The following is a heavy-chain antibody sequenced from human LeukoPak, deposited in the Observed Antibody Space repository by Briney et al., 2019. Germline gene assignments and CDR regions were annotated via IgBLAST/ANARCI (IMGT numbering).Heavy chain of an antibody. CDR2: IYPGDSDT. J-gene: IGHJ5*02. D-gene: IGHD2-21*01. CDR1: GNSLTSYY. V-gene: IGHV5-51*01. CDR3: ACYLGGDTSTYTWFDP. Sequence: GESLKISCKGSGNSLTSYYIGWVRQMPGKGLEWMGIIYPGDSDTRYSPSFQGQVTISVDKSISTAYLQWSSLKASDTAMYYCACYLGGDTSTYTWFDPWGQGTLVSVSS.